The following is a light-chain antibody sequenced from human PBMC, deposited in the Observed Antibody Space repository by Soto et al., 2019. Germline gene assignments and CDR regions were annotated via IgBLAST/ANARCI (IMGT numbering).Light chain of an antibody. CDR1: SSNIGGNY. CDR3: AAWDDNLNVVV. CDR2: ETY. V-gene: IGLV1-44*01. J-gene: IGLJ3*02. Sequence: QCVVTQTPSASGTPGQRVTFSCSGGSSNIGGNYVSWFQQLPGMAPKLLIYETYKRPSGVPDRFSGSKSGTSASLAISGLQSEDEADYYCAAWDDNLNVVVFGGGTKVTV.